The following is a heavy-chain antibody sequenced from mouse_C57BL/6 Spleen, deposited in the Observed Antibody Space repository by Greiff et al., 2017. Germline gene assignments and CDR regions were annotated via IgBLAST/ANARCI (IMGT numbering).Heavy chain of an antibody. CDR2: IYPGSGST. Sequence: QVQLQQPGAELVKPGASVKMSCKASGYTFTSYWITWVKQRPGQGLEWIGDIYPGSGSTNYNEKFKSKATLTVDTSSSTAYMQLSSLTSEDSAVYYCARCSYDYDYWYFDVWGTGTTVTVSS. CDR3: ARCSYDYDYWYFDV. D-gene: IGHD2-4*01. V-gene: IGHV1-55*01. J-gene: IGHJ1*03. CDR1: GYTFTSYW.